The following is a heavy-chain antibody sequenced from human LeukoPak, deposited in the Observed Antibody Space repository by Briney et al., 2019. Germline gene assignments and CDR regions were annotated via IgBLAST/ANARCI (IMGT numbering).Heavy chain of an antibody. CDR3: ARGRSGLAAAGTYDC. CDR1: GYTFTSSD. Sequence: GASVKVSCKASGYTFTSSDINWVRQAAGQGLEWMGWINPNSGRTGYAQKFQGRVTMTENTSISTAYMELSSLRFDDTAVYYCARGRSGLAAAGTYDCWGQGTLITVSS. D-gene: IGHD6-25*01. J-gene: IGHJ4*02. V-gene: IGHV1-8*01. CDR2: INPNSGRT.